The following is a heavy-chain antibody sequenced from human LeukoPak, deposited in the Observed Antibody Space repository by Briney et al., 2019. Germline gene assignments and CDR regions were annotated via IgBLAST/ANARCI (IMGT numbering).Heavy chain of an antibody. J-gene: IGHJ1*01. D-gene: IGHD6-13*01. Sequence: GASVKVSCKASGYTFISYGISWVRQAPGQGLEWMGWISAYNGNTNYAQKVQGRVTMTTDTSTSTAYMELRILRSDHTAVYYCARDPRVYSSSWYGYFQHWGQGTLVTVSS. V-gene: IGHV1-18*01. CDR2: ISAYNGNT. CDR1: GYTFISYG. CDR3: ARDPRVYSSSWYGYFQH.